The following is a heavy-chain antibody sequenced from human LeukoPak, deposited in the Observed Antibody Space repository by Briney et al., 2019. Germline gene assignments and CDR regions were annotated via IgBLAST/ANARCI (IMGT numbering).Heavy chain of an antibody. CDR1: GYNFTGYY. CDR3: ARAKWESSTTCYGA. CDR2: INPNSGDT. V-gene: IGHV1-2*02. D-gene: IGHD2-2*01. Sequence: ASVKVSFKASGYNFTGYYIHWVRQPPAQGLEWMGWINPNSGDTNYAQKFQDRVTMTRDTFISTADMELSSLKSDETAVYYRARAKWESSTTCYGAWGQGTLVTVS. J-gene: IGHJ5*02.